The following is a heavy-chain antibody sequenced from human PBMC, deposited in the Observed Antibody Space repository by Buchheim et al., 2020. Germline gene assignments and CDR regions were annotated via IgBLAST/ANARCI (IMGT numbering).Heavy chain of an antibody. D-gene: IGHD6-25*01. CDR2: ISYDGSNK. CDR1: GFTFSSYA. V-gene: IGHV3-30*04. J-gene: IGHJ6*02. CDR3: ARTEQRSYGMDV. Sequence: QVQLVESGGGVVQPGRSLRLSCAASGFTFSSYAMHWVRQAPGKGLEWVAVISYDGSNKYYADSVKGRFTISRDNSKNTLYRQMNSLRAEDTAVYYCARTEQRSYGMDVWGQGTT.